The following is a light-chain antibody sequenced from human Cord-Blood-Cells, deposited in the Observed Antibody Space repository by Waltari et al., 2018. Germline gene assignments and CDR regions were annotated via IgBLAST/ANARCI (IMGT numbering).Light chain of an antibody. Sequence: QSVLTQPPSASGTPGQRVTISCSGSSSNIGSNYVYWYQQLPGTAPKLLIYRNNRRPSGGPDRFYGSKSGTSASLAISGLRSEDEADYYCAAWDDSLSGWVFGGGTKLTVL. J-gene: IGLJ3*02. CDR3: AAWDDSLSGWV. CDR2: RNN. CDR1: SSNIGSNY. V-gene: IGLV1-47*01.